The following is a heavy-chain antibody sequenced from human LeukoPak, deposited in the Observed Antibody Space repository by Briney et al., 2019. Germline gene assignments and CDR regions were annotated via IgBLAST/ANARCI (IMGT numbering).Heavy chain of an antibody. J-gene: IGHJ6*02. Sequence: GGSLRLSCAASGFSFSSYEMNWVRQAPGKGLEWISYISVSAGAIYYADSVKGRFTMSRDNAKNSLSLQLSSLTADDTAVYYCARKGYYSYGMDVWGQGTTVTVSS. CDR2: ISVSAGAI. V-gene: IGHV3-48*03. CDR1: GFSFSSYE. CDR3: ARKGYYSYGMDV.